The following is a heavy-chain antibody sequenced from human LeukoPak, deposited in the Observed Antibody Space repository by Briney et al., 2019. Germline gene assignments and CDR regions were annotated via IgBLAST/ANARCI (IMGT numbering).Heavy chain of an antibody. D-gene: IGHD3-9*01. CDR1: GGSISSGDYY. V-gene: IGHV4-30-4*01. Sequence: SETLSLTCTVSGGSISSGDYYWSWIRQPPGKGLEWIGYIYYSGSTYYNPSLKSRVTISVDTSKNQFSLKLSSVTAADTAVYYCARDQVGRYYDILTGFYYYGMDVWGQGTTVTVSS. CDR3: ARDQVGRYYDILTGFYYYGMDV. CDR2: IYYSGST. J-gene: IGHJ6*02.